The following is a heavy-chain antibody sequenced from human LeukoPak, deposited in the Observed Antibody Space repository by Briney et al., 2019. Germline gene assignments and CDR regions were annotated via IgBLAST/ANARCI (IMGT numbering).Heavy chain of an antibody. CDR1: GYTLTELS. J-gene: IGHJ6*02. CDR2: INPSGGST. CDR3: ARERIVVVPAAIAVEYYYYGMDV. D-gene: IGHD2-2*01. Sequence: GASVKVSCKVSGYTLTELSMHWVRQAPGQGLEWMGIINPSGGSTSYAQKFQGRVTMTRDTSTSTVYMELSSLRSEDTAVYYCARERIVVVPAAIAVEYYYYGMDVWGQGTTVTVSS. V-gene: IGHV1-46*01.